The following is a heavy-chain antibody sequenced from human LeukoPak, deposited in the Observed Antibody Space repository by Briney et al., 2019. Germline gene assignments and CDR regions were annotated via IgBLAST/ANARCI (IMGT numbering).Heavy chain of an antibody. CDR2: INPSGGST. Sequence: ASVKVSCKVSGYTFTSYYMHWVRQAPGQGLEWMGIINPSGGSTSYAQKFQGRVTMTRDTSTSTVYMELSSLRSEDTAVYYCARDLMRRNWFDPWGQGTLVTVSS. V-gene: IGHV1-46*01. CDR3: ARDLMRRNWFDP. CDR1: GYTFTSYY. J-gene: IGHJ5*02.